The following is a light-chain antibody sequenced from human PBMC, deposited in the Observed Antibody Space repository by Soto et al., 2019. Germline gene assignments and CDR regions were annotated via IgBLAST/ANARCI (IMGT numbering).Light chain of an antibody. J-gene: IGKJ5*01. V-gene: IGKV1D-12*01. Sequence: DIQMTQSPSSVSASVGDRVTITCRASQGISGWLAWYQQKPGKAPNLLISAASSLQSGVPSRFSGSGSGTDFTLTISSLQPEYVATYYCKQANSGPITFGRGPRLEIK. CDR1: QGISGW. CDR3: KQANSGPIT. CDR2: AAS.